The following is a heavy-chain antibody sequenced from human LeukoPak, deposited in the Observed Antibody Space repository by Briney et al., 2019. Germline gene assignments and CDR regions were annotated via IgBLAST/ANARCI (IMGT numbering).Heavy chain of an antibody. D-gene: IGHD2-2*01. CDR3: AKAHCSPTSCSRIDY. CDR2: INTAGDT. Sequence: PGGSLRLSCAASGFTFSSYDMLWVRQPTGKGLEWVSAINTAGDTFYSGSVRGRFTISRDNSKNTVYLQMSGLRAEDTALYYCAKAHCSPTSCSRIDYWGQGTLVTVSS. CDR1: GFTFSSYD. J-gene: IGHJ4*02. V-gene: IGHV3-13*04.